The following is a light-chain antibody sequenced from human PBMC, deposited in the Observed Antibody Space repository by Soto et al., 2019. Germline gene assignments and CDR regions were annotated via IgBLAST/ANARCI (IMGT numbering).Light chain of an antibody. CDR1: EDVSSW. V-gene: IGKV1-12*01. CDR3: QQAKIFPIT. J-gene: IGKJ5*01. Sequence: DIQMTQFPSSVSASVGDRVTITCRASEDVSSWLAWYQQKPGKAPKFLIYAASTLQSGVPYRFSGSGSGTDFTLTITRLQPEDFATYFCQQAKIFPITFGQGTRLDLK. CDR2: AAS.